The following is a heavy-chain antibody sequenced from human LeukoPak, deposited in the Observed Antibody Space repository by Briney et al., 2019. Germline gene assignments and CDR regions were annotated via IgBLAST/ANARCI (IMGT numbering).Heavy chain of an antibody. D-gene: IGHD2-8*01. CDR1: GFTFSSYS. V-gene: IGHV3-21*01. Sequence: GGSLRLSCAASGFTFSSYSMNWVRQAPGKGLEWVSSISSSSSYIYYADSVKGRFTISRDNAENSLYLQMNSLRAEDTAVYYCARDCTNGVCFRFDPWGQGTLVTVSS. CDR3: ARDCTNGVCFRFDP. CDR2: ISSSSSYI. J-gene: IGHJ5*02.